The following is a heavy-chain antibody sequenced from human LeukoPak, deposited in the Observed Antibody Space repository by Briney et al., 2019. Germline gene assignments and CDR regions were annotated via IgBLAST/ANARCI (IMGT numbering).Heavy chain of an antibody. D-gene: IGHD2-15*01. Sequence: GGSLRLSCAASGFHFSSYAMSWVRQAPRKGLEWVSAISGSGGSTYYADSVKGRFTISRDNSKNTLYLQMNSLRAEDTAVYYCAKPRYCSGGSCYFDYWGQGTLVTVSS. CDR1: GFHFSSYA. CDR3: AKPRYCSGGSCYFDY. J-gene: IGHJ4*02. CDR2: ISGSGGST. V-gene: IGHV3-23*01.